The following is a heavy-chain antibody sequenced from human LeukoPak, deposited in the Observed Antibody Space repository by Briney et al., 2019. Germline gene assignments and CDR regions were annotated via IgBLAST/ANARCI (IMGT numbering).Heavy chain of an antibody. CDR2: ICYSGSI. J-gene: IGHJ5*02. D-gene: IGHD6-13*01. CDR3: ARRIAAAPTSRLDP. CDR1: GGSLSSSSYY. V-gene: IGHV4-39*01. Sequence: SETLSLTCTVTGGSLSSSSYYWGWIRQPPGKGLEWIGSICYSGSIFYNPSLRRLVPLLIDTSKNQFSLKLSSVTAADTAVYHCARRIAAAPTSRLDPGGEGTLVTFSS.